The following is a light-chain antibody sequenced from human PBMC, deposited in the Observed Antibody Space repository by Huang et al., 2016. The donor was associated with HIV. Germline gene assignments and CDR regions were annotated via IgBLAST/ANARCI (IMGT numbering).Light chain of an antibody. CDR1: QSVFKN. CDR2: GSS. CDR3: QQYNTSPRT. J-gene: IGKJ1*01. Sequence: ENLMTQSPSTLSVSPGECATLSCRASQSVFKNLAWYQQKPGQAPKLLIYGSSTRAAGIPARFSGSGSGTDFTLTISSLQSEDFAVYYRQQYNTSPRTFGQGTKVEV. V-gene: IGKV3-15*01.